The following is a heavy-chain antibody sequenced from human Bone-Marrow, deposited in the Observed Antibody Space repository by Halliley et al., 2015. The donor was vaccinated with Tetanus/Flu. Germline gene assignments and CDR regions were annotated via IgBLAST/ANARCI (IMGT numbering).Heavy chain of an antibody. CDR1: GFAFADDA. Sequence: SLRLSCTCSGFAFADDAMGWVRQAPGKGLEWVAVIRSKNYDGTTEFAASVKGRFAISRDDSKSIAYLQMNSLKTEDTAVYYCTRKQQLAHWGQGTLVTVSS. J-gene: IGHJ4*02. D-gene: IGHD1-1*01. V-gene: IGHV3-49*04. CDR2: IRSKNYDGTT. CDR3: TRKQQLAH.